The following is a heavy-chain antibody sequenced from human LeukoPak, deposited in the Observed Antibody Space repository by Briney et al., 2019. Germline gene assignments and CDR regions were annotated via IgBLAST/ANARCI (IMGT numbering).Heavy chain of an antibody. V-gene: IGHV5-51*01. CDR2: ISPGDSGI. D-gene: IGHD4-17*01. CDR3: ARLEGIRSQIDY. CDR1: GYSFTNFW. Sequence: GESLKISCQGSGYSFTNFWIGWVRQMPGKGLEWMGVISPGDSGIRYSPSFQGQVTISVDKSISTAYLQWSSLKASDTAMYYCARLEGIRSQIDYWGQGTLVTVSS. J-gene: IGHJ4*02.